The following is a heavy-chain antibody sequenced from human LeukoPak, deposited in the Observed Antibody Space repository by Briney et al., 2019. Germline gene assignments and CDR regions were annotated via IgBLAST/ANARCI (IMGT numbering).Heavy chain of an antibody. CDR3: ARDPPYYDSSGYYYPGAYYYGMDV. D-gene: IGHD3-22*01. CDR1: GYTFTNYV. J-gene: IGHJ6*02. Sequence: ASVTVSCKASGYTFTNYVMHWVRQAPGQRLEWMGWINAGNGNTKYSQKFQGRVTITRDTSASTAYMELSSLRSEDTAVYYCARDPPYYDSSGYYYPGAYYYGMDVWGQGTTVTVSS. CDR2: INAGNGNT. V-gene: IGHV1-3*01.